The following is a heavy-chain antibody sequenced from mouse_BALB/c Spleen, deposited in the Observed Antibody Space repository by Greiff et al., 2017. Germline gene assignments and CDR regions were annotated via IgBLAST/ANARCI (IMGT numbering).Heavy chain of an antibody. CDR2: IDPENGNT. CDR3: AITTVDFAY. V-gene: IGHV14-1*02. D-gene: IGHD1-1*01. CDR1: GFNIKDYY. Sequence: VQLQQSGAELVRPGALVKLSCKASGFNIKDYYMHWVKQRPEQGLEWIGWIDPENGNTIYYPKFQGKASITADTSSNTAYLQLSSLTSEDTAVYYCAITTVDFAYWGQGTLVTVSA. J-gene: IGHJ3*01.